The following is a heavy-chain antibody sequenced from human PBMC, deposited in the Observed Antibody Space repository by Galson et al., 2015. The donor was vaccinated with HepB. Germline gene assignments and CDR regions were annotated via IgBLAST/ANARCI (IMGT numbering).Heavy chain of an antibody. V-gene: IGHV3-33*01. Sequence: SLRLSCAPSGFTLTNHGMHWVRQAPGKGLEWVAVIWHDGGKTIYVDSVRGRFTISRDNSENTVYLQMNSLRAEDTAVYYCARDTKMFTGIDYMDVWGKGTAVTVSS. D-gene: IGHD1-1*01. CDR1: GFTLTNHG. CDR2: IWHDGGKT. CDR3: ARDTKMFTGIDYMDV. J-gene: IGHJ6*03.